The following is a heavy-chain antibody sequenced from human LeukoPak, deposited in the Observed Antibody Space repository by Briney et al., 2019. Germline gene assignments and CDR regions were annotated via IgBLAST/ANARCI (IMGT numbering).Heavy chain of an antibody. CDR2: IKQDGSEK. Sequence: AGGSLRLSCAASGFTFSSYWMSWVRQAPGKGLEWVANIKQDGSEKYYVDSVKGRFTISRDNAKNSLYLQMNSLRAEDTAVYYCARGVNRDWIPERNDYWGQGTLVTVSS. J-gene: IGHJ4*02. D-gene: IGHD1-14*01. CDR3: ARGVNRDWIPERNDY. V-gene: IGHV3-7*01. CDR1: GFTFSSYW.